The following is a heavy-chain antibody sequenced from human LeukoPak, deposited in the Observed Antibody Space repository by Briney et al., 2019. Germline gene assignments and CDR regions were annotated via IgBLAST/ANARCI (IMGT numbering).Heavy chain of an antibody. J-gene: IGHJ4*02. CDR2: IRYDGSNK. CDR3: AKEEAWLLWFGELVY. D-gene: IGHD3-10*01. Sequence: GGSLRLSCAASGFTFSSYGVHWVRQAPGKGLEWVAFIRYDGSNKYYADSVKGRFTISRDNSKNTLYLQMNSLRAEDTAVYYCAKEEAWLLWFGELVYWGQGTLVTVSS. V-gene: IGHV3-30*02. CDR1: GFTFSSYG.